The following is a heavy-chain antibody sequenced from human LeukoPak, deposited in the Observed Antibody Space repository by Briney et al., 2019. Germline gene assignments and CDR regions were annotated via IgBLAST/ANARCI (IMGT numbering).Heavy chain of an antibody. CDR1: GFAVSSNY. J-gene: IGHJ4*02. CDR3: AKVKGWYGEGYFDY. Sequence: GGSLRLSCAASGFAVSSNYMNWVRQAPGKGLEWVSVIYSDGRTYYAYSVKGRFTISRDISKNTLFLQMTSLRAEDTAVYYCAKVKGWYGEGYFDYWGQGTLVTVSS. CDR2: IYSDGRT. D-gene: IGHD3-10*01. V-gene: IGHV3-53*01.